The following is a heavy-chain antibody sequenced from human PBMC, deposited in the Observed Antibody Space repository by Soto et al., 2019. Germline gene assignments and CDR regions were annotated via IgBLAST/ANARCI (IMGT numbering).Heavy chain of an antibody. V-gene: IGHV4-59*08. CDR1: GGSISSYY. CDR2: IYYSGST. J-gene: IGHJ4*01. CDR3: AGPRAGSSDDHYFDY. D-gene: IGHD6-6*01. Sequence: PSETLSLTCTVSGGSISSYYWSWIRQPPGKGLEWIGYIYYSGSTNYNPSLKSRVTISVDTSKNQFSLKLSSVTAADTAVYYCAGPRAGSSDDHYFDYWGQGTLVTVSS.